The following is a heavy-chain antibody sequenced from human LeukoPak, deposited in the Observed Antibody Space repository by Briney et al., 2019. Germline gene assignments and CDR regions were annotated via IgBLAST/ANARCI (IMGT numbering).Heavy chain of an antibody. V-gene: IGHV3-21*01. Sequence: GGSLRLSCAASGFTFSSYSMNWVRQAPGKGLEWVSSISSSSSYIYYADSVKGRFTISRDNAKNSLYLQMNSLRAEDTAVYYCARDRRFYGSGEGTVDYWGQGTLVTVSS. CDR3: ARDRRFYGSGEGTVDY. J-gene: IGHJ4*02. D-gene: IGHD3-10*01. CDR2: ISSSSSYI. CDR1: GFTFSSYS.